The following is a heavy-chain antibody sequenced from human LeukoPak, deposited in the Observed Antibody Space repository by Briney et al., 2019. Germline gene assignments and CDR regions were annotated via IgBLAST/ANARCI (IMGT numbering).Heavy chain of an antibody. V-gene: IGHV3-21*01. D-gene: IGHD3-22*01. J-gene: IGHJ4*02. CDR2: ISSSSSYI. Sequence: GGSLRLSCAASGFTFSSYSMNWVRQAPGKGLEWVSSISSSSSYIYYADSVKGRFTISRDNAKNSLYLQMNSLRAEDTAVYYSARESESYYDSSGSDYWGQGTLVTVSS. CDR1: GFTFSSYS. CDR3: ARESESYYDSSGSDY.